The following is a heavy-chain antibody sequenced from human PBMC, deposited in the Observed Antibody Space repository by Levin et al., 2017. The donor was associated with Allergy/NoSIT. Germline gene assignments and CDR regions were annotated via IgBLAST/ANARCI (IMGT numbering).Heavy chain of an antibody. D-gene: IGHD6-19*01. V-gene: IGHV4-59*01. J-gene: IGHJ5*02. CDR1: GAPINNFY. CDR2: IHYTGTT. CDR3: ARVSAGAGDP. Sequence: SETLSLTCTVSGAPINNFYWSWIRQTPGEGLELIGYIHYTGTTTYNPSLKSRVTISIDTPKNQFSMRLSSVTAADTAVYYCARVSAGAGDPWGQGILVTVSS.